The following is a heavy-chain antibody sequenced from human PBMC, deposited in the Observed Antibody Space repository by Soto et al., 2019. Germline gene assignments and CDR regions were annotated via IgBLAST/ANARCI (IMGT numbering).Heavy chain of an antibody. D-gene: IGHD3-16*02. CDR3: ARAGYQYWFLDL. J-gene: IGHJ2*01. V-gene: IGHV3-23*01. Sequence: GGSLRLSCAASRFTFSSFAMSWVRQAPGKGLQWVSAISGSGGITYYADSVKGRFTISRDNSKNTLYLQMNSLRAEDTAVYYCARAGYQYWFLDLSGRRSFVIVSS. CDR1: RFTFSSFA. CDR2: ISGSGGIT.